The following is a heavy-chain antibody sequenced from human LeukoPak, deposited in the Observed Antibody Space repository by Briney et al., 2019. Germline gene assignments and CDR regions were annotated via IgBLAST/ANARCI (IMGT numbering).Heavy chain of an antibody. Sequence: GGSLRLSCAASGFTFDEYPMHWVRPAPGTGLERVSLLSEEGGSIYYADSVKGGFTISRDNSKSSLYLQMNSLRTEDTAFYYCAKDMGDGYKSGDCDYWGQGTLVTVSS. CDR2: LSEEGGSI. CDR1: GFTFDEYP. D-gene: IGHD5-24*01. CDR3: AKDMGDGYKSGDCDY. V-gene: IGHV3-43*02. J-gene: IGHJ4*02.